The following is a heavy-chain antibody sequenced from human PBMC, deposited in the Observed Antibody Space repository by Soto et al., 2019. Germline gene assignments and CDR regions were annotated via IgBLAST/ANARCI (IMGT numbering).Heavy chain of an antibody. D-gene: IGHD3-16*02. CDR2: INYSGST. J-gene: IGHJ3*01. CDR3: ARDSGGLRLGESSLYGEKDSFDV. CDR1: DVSFSGYD. Sequence: PXGTLSLTCAVSDVSFSGYDWSWIRQPPGKGLEWIGEINYSGSTKSNPSLKSRVTLSIDTSKDQFSLRLSSVTAADTAVYYCARDSGGLRLGESSLYGEKDSFDVWDQGTLVTVSS. V-gene: IGHV4-34*01.